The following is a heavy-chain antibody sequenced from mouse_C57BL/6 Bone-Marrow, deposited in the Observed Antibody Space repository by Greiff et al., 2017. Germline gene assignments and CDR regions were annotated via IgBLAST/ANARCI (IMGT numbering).Heavy chain of an antibody. D-gene: IGHD2-3*01. CDR3: ARWLLPDAMDY. CDR2: INPNNGGT. Sequence: VQLKQSGPELVKPGASVKIPCKASGFTFTDYNMDWVKQSHGKSLEWIGDINPNNGGTIYTPKFKGKATLTVDKSSSTAYMELRSLTSEDTAVYYCARWLLPDAMDYWGQGTSVTVSS. V-gene: IGHV1-18*01. CDR1: GFTFTDYN. J-gene: IGHJ4*01.